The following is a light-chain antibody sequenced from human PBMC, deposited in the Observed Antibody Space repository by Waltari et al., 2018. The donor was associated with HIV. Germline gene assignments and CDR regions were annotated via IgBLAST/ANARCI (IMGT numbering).Light chain of an antibody. CDR2: DVN. CDR1: SSDIGSNDY. Sequence: SALTQPASVSGSLGQSITIACFGTSSDIGSNDYVSWYQHHPDKAPQLVMRDVNTPPSGIPFLFSGSKSGTTASLTISGLQAEDEAHYYCSSYIASGTILFGGGTKVTVL. J-gene: IGLJ2*01. V-gene: IGLV2-14*01. CDR3: SSYIASGTIL.